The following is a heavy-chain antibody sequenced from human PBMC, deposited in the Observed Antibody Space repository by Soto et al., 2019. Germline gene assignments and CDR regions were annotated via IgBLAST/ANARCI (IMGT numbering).Heavy chain of an antibody. CDR3: GKERRGSGWFVCSY. V-gene: IGHV3-53*01. J-gene: IGHJ4*02. CDR2: VYDLDGT. CDR1: GLTVSGKKY. Sequence: GGSLRLSCVASGLTVSGKKYMAWVRQAPGKGPEWVSGVYDLDGTYYADSVRGRFTTSIDSSRTTVYLQMNSLRADDTAVYYCGKERRGSGWFVCSYWGQGILVTVSS. D-gene: IGHD6-19*01.